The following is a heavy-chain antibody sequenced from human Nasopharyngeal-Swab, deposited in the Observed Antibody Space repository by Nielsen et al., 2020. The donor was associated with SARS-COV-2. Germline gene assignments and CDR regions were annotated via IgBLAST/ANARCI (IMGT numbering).Heavy chain of an antibody. CDR2: IYTSGST. V-gene: IGHV4-4*07. J-gene: IGHJ4*02. Sequence: SETLSLTCTFSGGSISSYYWSWIRQPAGKGLEWIGRIYTSGSTNYNPSLKSRVTMSVDTSKNQFSLKLSSVTAADTAVYYCARESLHYYGSGSYYNVLDYWGQGTLVTVSS. CDR1: GGSISSYY. CDR3: ARESLHYYGSGSYYNVLDY. D-gene: IGHD3-10*01.